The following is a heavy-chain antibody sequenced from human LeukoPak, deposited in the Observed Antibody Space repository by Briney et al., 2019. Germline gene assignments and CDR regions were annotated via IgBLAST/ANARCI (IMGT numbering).Heavy chain of an antibody. CDR1: GVTFSSYA. V-gene: IGHV3-23*01. J-gene: IGHJ4*02. CDR2: SSGSGGST. Sequence: GGSLRLSCAASGVTFSSYAMSWGRQAPGKGLEEVSASSGSGGSTYYADSVKGRVTIYSANSNHPLYLQMTSLRAEDTAVYYCAKVGGAFLLDYWGQGTLVTVSS. CDR3: AKVGGAFLLDY. D-gene: IGHD3-16*01.